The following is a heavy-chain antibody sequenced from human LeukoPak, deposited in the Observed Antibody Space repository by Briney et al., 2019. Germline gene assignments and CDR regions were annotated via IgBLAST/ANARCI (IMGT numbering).Heavy chain of an antibody. CDR1: GSTFSSYA. CDR2: ISYDGSNK. J-gene: IGHJ4*02. CDR3: ARDRGGSTSN. D-gene: IGHD2-2*01. V-gene: IGHV3-30-3*01. Sequence: QPGGSLRLSCAASGSTFSSYAMHWVRQAPGKGLEWVAVISYDGSNKYYADSVKGRFTISRDNSKNTLYLQMNSLRAEDTAVYYCARDRGGSTSNWGQGTLVTVSS.